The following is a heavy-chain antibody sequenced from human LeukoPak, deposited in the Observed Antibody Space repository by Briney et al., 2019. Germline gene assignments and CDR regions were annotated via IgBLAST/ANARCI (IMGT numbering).Heavy chain of an antibody. Sequence: SETLSLTCTVSGYSIGSGYYWGWIRQPPGKGLEWIGSIYHSGSTYYNPSLKSRVTISVDTSKNQFSLKLSSVTAADTAVYYCARVPYSSSWYVDYWGQGTLVTVSS. J-gene: IGHJ4*02. CDR1: GYSIGSGYY. V-gene: IGHV4-38-2*02. CDR3: ARVPYSSSWYVDY. CDR2: IYHSGST. D-gene: IGHD6-13*01.